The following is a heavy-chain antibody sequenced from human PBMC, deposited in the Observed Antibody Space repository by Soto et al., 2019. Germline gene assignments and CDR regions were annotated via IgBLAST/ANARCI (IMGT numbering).Heavy chain of an antibody. D-gene: IGHD2-15*01. J-gene: IGHJ4*02. CDR3: ARDSCRGGTCYFDY. Sequence: GGSLRLSCAASGFTVSSNYMTWVRQAPGKGLEWVSIIYSGGSTYYADSVKGRFTISRDNFRNTLSLQMNSLRAEDTAVYYCARDSCRGGTCYFDYWGQGTLVTVSS. CDR1: GFTVSSNY. CDR2: IYSGGST. V-gene: IGHV3-53*01.